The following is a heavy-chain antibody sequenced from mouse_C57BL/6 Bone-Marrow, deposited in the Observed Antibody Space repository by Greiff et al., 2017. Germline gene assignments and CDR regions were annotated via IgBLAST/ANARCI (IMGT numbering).Heavy chain of an antibody. CDR3: ALYYGSSSYYFDY. Sequence: QVQLQQPGAELVMPGASVKLSCKASGYTFTSYWMHWVKQRPGQGLEWIGEIDPSDSYTNYIQKFKGKSTLTVDKSSSTAYMQLSSLTSEDSAVYYCALYYGSSSYYFDYWGQGTTLTVSS. CDR1: GYTFTSYW. CDR2: IDPSDSYT. J-gene: IGHJ2*01. V-gene: IGHV1-69*01. D-gene: IGHD1-1*01.